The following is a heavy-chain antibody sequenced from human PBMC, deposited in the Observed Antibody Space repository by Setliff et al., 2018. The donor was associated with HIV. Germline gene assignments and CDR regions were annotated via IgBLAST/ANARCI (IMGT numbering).Heavy chain of an antibody. Sequence: SETLSLTCVVSDDSFSNYDWTWIRQPPGKALEWIGYISSSGTTNYNPSLRSRVTISIETSNTRFSLWLRSVTAADTATYFCARLGRAIDDGGSSLRLDFWGQGMLGHRLL. D-gene: IGHD2-15*01. V-gene: IGHV4-4*09. CDR1: DDSFSNYD. J-gene: IGHJ4*02. CDR2: ISSSGTT. CDR3: ARLGRAIDDGGSSLRLDF.